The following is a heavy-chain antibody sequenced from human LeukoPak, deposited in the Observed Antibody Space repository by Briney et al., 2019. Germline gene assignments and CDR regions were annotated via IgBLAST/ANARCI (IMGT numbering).Heavy chain of an antibody. CDR2: IYTSGST. D-gene: IGHD1-1*01. Sequence: SETLSLTCTVSGGSISSYYWSWIRQPAGKGLEWIGRIYTSGSTNYNPSLKSRVTMSVDTSKNQFSLKLSSVTAADTAVYYCARTDDYYYYYYMDVWGKGTTVTVSS. V-gene: IGHV4-4*07. J-gene: IGHJ6*03. CDR1: GGSISSYY. CDR3: ARTDDYYYYYYMDV.